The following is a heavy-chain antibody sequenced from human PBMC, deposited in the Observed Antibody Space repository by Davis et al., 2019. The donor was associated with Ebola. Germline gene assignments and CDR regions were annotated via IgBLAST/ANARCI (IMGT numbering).Heavy chain of an antibody. CDR1: GYSFTSYW. CDR3: ARQWLDSGFDY. V-gene: IGHV5-51*01. D-gene: IGHD6-19*01. CDR2: IYPGDSDT. J-gene: IGHJ4*02. Sequence: GESLKISCKGSGYSFTSYWIGWVRQMPGKGLEWMGIIYPGDSDTRYSQSLQGQATISADKSISTAYLQRSSLKASDTAMYYCARQWLDSGFDYWGQGTLVTVSS.